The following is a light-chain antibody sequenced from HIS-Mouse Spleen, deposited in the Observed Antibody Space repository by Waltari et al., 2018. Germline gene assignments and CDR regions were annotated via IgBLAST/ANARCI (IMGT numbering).Light chain of an antibody. CDR3: AAWDDSLSGPWV. CDR1: SHNIGSNY. V-gene: IGLV1-47*01. J-gene: IGLJ3*02. CDR2: RNN. Sequence: QSVLTQPPSASGTPGQRVAISCSGSSHNIGSNYVSWYQQLPGTAPKLLIYRNNQRPSGVPDRFSGSKSGTSASLAISGLRSEDEADYYCAAWDDSLSGPWVFGGGTKLTVL.